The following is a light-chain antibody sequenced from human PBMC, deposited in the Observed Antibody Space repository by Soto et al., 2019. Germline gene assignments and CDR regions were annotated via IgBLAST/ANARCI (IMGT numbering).Light chain of an antibody. CDR1: SSDVGGYNY. V-gene: IGLV2-14*03. CDR3: SSYTGSSTYV. Sequence: QSALTQPASVSGSPGQSITISCTGTSSDVGGYNYVSWYQQHPGTTPKLMIYDVSNRPSGVSNRFSGSKSGNMASLTISGLQAADEADYYCSSYTGSSTYVFGTGTKVTVL. J-gene: IGLJ1*01. CDR2: DVS.